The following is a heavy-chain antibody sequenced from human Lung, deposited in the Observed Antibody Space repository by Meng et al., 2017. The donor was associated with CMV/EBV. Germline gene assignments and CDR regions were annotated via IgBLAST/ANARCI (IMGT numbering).Heavy chain of an antibody. D-gene: IGHD6-13*01. V-gene: IGHV1-2*02. J-gene: IGHJ4*02. Sequence: SGYTFTGYYMHWVRQAPGQGLEWMGWINPNSGGTNYAQKFQGRVTMSRDTSISTAYMELSRLRSDDTAVYYCARMRHSSSWTFFDYWGQGTLVTVSS. CDR1: GYTFTGYY. CDR2: INPNSGGT. CDR3: ARMRHSSSWTFFDY.